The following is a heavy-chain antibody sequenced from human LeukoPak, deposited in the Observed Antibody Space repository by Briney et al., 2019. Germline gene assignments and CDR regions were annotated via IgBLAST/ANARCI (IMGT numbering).Heavy chain of an antibody. V-gene: IGHV3-66*01. CDR2: ISSGGTT. CDR1: AFSVSSND. D-gene: IGHD3/OR15-3a*01. Sequence: GGSLRLSCAASAFSVSSNDMTWVRQAPGKGLEWVSDISSGGTTYYADSVRGRFTISRHPAKNTLYLQMSSLRAEDTAIYYCARALISDHYYGMDVWGQGTTVIVSS. CDR3: ARALISDHYYGMDV. J-gene: IGHJ6*02.